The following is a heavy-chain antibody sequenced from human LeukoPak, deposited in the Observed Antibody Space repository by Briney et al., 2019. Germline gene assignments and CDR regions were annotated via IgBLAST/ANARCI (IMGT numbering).Heavy chain of an antibody. D-gene: IGHD2-2*01. CDR1: GGTLSSYA. CDR2: IIPIFGTA. Sequence: SVKVSCKASGGTLSSYAISWVRQAPGQGLEWMGGIIPIFGTANYAQKFQGRVTITADESTSTAYMELSSLRSEDTAVCYCARESSSTSCPFDYWGQGTLVTVSS. CDR3: ARESSSTSCPFDY. V-gene: IGHV1-69*13. J-gene: IGHJ4*02.